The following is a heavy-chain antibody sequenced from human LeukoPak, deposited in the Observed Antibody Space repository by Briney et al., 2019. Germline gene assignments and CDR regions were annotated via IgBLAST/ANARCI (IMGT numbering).Heavy chain of an antibody. J-gene: IGHJ4*02. D-gene: IGHD5-18*01. V-gene: IGHV3-49*04. CDR3: TRDRGYSYGYGDY. CDR1: GFTLGDYA. Sequence: PGRSLRLSCTASGFTLGDYAMSWVRQAPGKGLEWVGFIRSKLHGGTTEYAASVKDRFTTSRDDSKNIAYLQMNSLKNEDTAVYYCTRDRGYSYGYGDYWGQGTLVTVSS. CDR2: IRSKLHGGTT.